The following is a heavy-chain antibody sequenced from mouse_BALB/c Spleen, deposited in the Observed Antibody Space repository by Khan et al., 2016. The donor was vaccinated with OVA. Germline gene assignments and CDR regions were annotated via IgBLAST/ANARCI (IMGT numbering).Heavy chain of an antibody. J-gene: IGHJ3*01. Sequence: QVQLKESGAELVRPGVSVKMSCKASGYTFTSYWMHWVKQRPGQGLEWIGYINPSADYTEYNQKFKDKATLTADKSSSTAYMQLSRLTSEDSAVYYCANHGSTSAWFTYWGQGTLVTVSA. V-gene: IGHV1S26*01. CDR1: GYTFTSYW. CDR3: ANHGSTSAWFTY. CDR2: INPSADYT. D-gene: IGHD1-1*01.